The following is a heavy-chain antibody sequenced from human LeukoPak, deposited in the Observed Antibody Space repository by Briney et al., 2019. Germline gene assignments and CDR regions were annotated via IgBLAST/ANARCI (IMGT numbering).Heavy chain of an antibody. J-gene: IGHJ4*02. Sequence: GGSLRLSRAASGFTFSSYTMNWVRQAPAKGLEWVASISSSSSYIYHADSVKGRFTFSRDNAKNSLYLQMNSLRAEDTAVYYCARSGWFGELGFDYWGKGTLVTVSS. CDR3: ARSGWFGELGFDY. CDR2: ISSSSSYI. V-gene: IGHV3-21*01. CDR1: GFTFSSYT. D-gene: IGHD3-10*01.